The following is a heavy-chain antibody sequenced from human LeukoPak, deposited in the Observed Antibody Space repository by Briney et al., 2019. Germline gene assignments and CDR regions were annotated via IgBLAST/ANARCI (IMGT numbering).Heavy chain of an antibody. CDR3: ARDRYYYGSGSYYSDTQNDY. J-gene: IGHJ4*02. CDR2: ISAYNGNT. CDR1: GYTFTSYG. D-gene: IGHD3-10*01. Sequence: ASVKVSCKASGYTFTSYGISWVRQAPGQGLEWMGWISAYNGNTNYAQKLQGRVTMTTDTSTSTAYMELRSLRSDDTAVYYCARDRYYYGSGSYYSDTQNDYWGQGTLVTVSP. V-gene: IGHV1-18*01.